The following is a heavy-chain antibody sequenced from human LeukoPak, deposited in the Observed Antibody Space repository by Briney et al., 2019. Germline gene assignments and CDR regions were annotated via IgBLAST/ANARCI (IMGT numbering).Heavy chain of an antibody. CDR2: IYSGGST. J-gene: IGHJ4*02. CDR1: GFTVSSNY. D-gene: IGHD6-13*01. CDR3: ARVVLEAAGHFDY. V-gene: IGHV3-66*01. Sequence: GGSLRLSCAASGFTVSSNYMSWVRQAPGKGLEWVSVIYSGGSTYYADSVKGRFTISRDNSKNTLYLQMNNLRAEDTAVYYCARVVLEAAGHFDYWGQGTLVTVSS.